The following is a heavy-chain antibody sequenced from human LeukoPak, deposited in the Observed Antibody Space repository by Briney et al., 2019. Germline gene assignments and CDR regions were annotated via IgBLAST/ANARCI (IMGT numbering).Heavy chain of an antibody. D-gene: IGHD3-3*01. J-gene: IGHJ4*02. Sequence: GASVKVSCKVSGYTLTELSMHWVRQAPGKELEWMGGFDPEDGETIYAQKFQGRVTMTEDTSTDTAYMELSSLRSEDTAVYYCATGPPRITIFGVVIKGNYFDYWGQGTLVTVSS. V-gene: IGHV1-24*01. CDR1: GYTLTELS. CDR2: FDPEDGET. CDR3: ATGPPRITIFGVVIKGNYFDY.